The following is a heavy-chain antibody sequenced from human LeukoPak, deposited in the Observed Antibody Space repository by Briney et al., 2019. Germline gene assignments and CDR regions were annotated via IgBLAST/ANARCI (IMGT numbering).Heavy chain of an antibody. D-gene: IGHD2-2*01. CDR2: IYYSART. J-gene: IGHJ6*03. CDR1: GGSISSSSYY. CDR3: ARRADIVVVPAARESLPLEYYYYYMDV. Sequence: SQRLSLTCTVSGGSISSSSYYWGWIRQPPGKGLEWIGIIYYSARTYINPSLKSRVTISVETSKNQFSLKLSSVTAADTAVYYCARRADIVVVPAARESLPLEYYYYYMDVWGKGTTVTVSS. V-gene: IGHV4-39*01.